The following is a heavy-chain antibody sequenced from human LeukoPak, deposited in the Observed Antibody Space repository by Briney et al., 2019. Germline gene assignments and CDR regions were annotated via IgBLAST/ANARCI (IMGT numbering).Heavy chain of an antibody. CDR1: GGTFSSYA. D-gene: IGHD2-8*01. CDR2: IIPILGIA. Sequence: GASVKVSCKASGGTFSSYAISWVRQAPGQGLEWMGRIIPILGIANYAQKFQGRVTITADKSTSTAYMELSSLRSEDTAVYYCARDESYCTNGVCTAHWGQGTLVTVSS. CDR3: ARDESYCTNGVCTAH. V-gene: IGHV1-69*04. J-gene: IGHJ4*02.